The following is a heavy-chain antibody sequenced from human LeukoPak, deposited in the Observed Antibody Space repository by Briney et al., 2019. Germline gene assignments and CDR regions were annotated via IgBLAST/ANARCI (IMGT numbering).Heavy chain of an antibody. CDR2: INSDGSST. D-gene: IGHD3-10*01. CDR1: GFTFSRYW. Sequence: PGGSPRLSCAASGFTFSRYWMHWVRQAPGKGLVWVSRINSDGSSTSYADSVKGRFTISRDNAKNTLYLQVNSLRAEDTAVYYCARGMYYYGSGSYYRVDSFDIWGQGTMVTVSS. CDR3: ARGMYYYGSGSYYRVDSFDI. V-gene: IGHV3-74*01. J-gene: IGHJ3*02.